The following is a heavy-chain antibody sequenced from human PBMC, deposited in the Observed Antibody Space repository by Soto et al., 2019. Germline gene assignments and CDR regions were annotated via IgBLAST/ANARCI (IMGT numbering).Heavy chain of an antibody. CDR2: ISAYDGKT. J-gene: IGHJ5*02. D-gene: IGHD3-3*01. V-gene: IGHV1-18*01. Sequence: ASVKVSCQTSGYTFNTYGINWVRQAPGQGLELMGWISAYDGKTTYAEKFQGRVTLPTDTSTSTAYMELRRLRSDDTAIYYCARDPHEFWTSYWFDPWGQGTPVTVSS. CDR1: GYTFNTYG. CDR3: ARDPHEFWTSYWFDP.